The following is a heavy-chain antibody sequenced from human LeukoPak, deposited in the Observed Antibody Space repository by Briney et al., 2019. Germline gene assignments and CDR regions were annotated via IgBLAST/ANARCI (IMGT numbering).Heavy chain of an antibody. D-gene: IGHD1/OR15-1a*01. CDR1: GFTFDDYA. J-gene: IGHJ6*03. CDR2: ISWDGGST. Sequence: GGSLRLSCAASGFTFDDYAMHWVHQAPGKGLEWVSLISWDGGSTYYADSVKGRFTISRDNSKNSLYLQMNSLRAEDTALYYCAKDTGSMKTTSYYMDVWGKGTTVTVSS. CDR3: AKDTGSMKTTSYYMDV. V-gene: IGHV3-43D*03.